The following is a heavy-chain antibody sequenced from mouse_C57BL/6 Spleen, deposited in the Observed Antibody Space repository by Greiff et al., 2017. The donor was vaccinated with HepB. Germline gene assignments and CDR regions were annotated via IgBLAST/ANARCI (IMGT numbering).Heavy chain of an antibody. CDR1: GYTFTSYW. D-gene: IGHD3-2*02. V-gene: IGHV1-69*01. CDR2: IDPSDSYT. Sequence: QVQLQQPGAELVMPGASVTLSCKASGYTFTSYWMHWVKQRPGQGLEWIGAIDPSDSYTNYNQKFKGKSTLTVAKSSSTAYMQLSSLTSDGSAVYYCARKGSSGDVRDYAVDYWGQGTSVTVSS. CDR3: ARKGSSGDVRDYAVDY. J-gene: IGHJ4*01.